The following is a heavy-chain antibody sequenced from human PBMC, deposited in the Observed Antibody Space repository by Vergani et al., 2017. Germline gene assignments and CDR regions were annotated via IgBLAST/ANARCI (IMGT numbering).Heavy chain of an antibody. J-gene: IGHJ3*01. CDR1: GGSTSAGYF. V-gene: IGHV4-61*02. Sequence: QVQLQASGPGRVKPSQTLSLTCTMSGGSTSAGYFWSWIRQPAGKGLEWVGHISASGNASHSPSLKTRVSMSVDTSKNQFSLTVPSVTAADTAIYFCARRSGGYYSGSKVHPLRTAFDVWGHGTVVTVSS. D-gene: IGHD3-10*01. CDR3: ARRSGGYYSGSKVHPLRTAFDV. CDR2: ISASGNA.